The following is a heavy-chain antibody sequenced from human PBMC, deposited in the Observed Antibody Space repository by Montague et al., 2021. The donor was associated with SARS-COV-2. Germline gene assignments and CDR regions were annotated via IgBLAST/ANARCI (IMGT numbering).Heavy chain of an antibody. CDR3: ARLPPDGRWFLDL. J-gene: IGHJ2*01. V-gene: IGHV4-59*11. CDR2: IYYTGST. Sequence: SETLSLTCTVSGASITSHYWTWIRQPPGKGLEWIGYIYYTGSTNYNPSLKSRVAISVDTSKNQFSLSLRSVTAADTALYYCARLPPDGRWFLDLWGRGTLVTVSS. D-gene: IGHD5-24*01. CDR1: GASITSHY.